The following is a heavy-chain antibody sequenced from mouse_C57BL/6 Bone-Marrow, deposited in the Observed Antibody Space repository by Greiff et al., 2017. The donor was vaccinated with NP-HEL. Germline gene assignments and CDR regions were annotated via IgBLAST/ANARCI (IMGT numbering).Heavy chain of an antibody. CDR1: GFSLTSYG. V-gene: IGHV2-2*01. J-gene: IGHJ2*01. Sequence: QVQLQQSGPGLVQPSQSLSITCTVSGFSLTSYGVHWVRQSPGKGLEWLGVIWSGGSTDYNAAFISRRSISKDNSKSQVFFKMNRLQADDTAIYYCASGWLPQFDYWGQGTTLTVSS. D-gene: IGHD2-3*01. CDR2: IWSGGST. CDR3: ASGWLPQFDY.